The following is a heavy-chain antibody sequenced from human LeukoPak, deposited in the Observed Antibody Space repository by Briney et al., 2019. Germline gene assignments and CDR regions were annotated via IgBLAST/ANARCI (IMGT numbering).Heavy chain of an antibody. J-gene: IGHJ3*02. V-gene: IGHV1-2*02. CDR3: ARAGWELLFGAFDI. D-gene: IGHD1-26*01. CDR1: GYTFTGYY. Sequence: ASVKVSCTASGYTFTGYYMHWVPQAPGQGLELMGWINPNSGGTNYAQKFQGRVTMTRDTSISTAYMELSRLRSDDTAVYYCARAGWELLFGAFDIWGQGTMVTVSS. CDR2: INPNSGGT.